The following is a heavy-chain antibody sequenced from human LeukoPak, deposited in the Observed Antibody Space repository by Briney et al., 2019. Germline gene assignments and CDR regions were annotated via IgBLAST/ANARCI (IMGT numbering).Heavy chain of an antibody. J-gene: IGHJ2*01. Sequence: SETLSLTCTVSGVSISSYYWSWIRQPPGKGLEWIGYIYYSGSTNYNPSLKSRVTISVDTSKNQFSLKLSSVTAADTAVYYCARGSSSSYGDWYFDLWGRGTLVTVSS. V-gene: IGHV4-59*01. D-gene: IGHD6-6*01. CDR2: IYYSGST. CDR3: ARGSSSSYGDWYFDL. CDR1: GVSISSYY.